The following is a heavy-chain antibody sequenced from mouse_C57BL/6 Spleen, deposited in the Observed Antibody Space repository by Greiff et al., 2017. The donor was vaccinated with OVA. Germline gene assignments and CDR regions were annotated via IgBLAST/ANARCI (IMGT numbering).Heavy chain of an antibody. V-gene: IGHV1-81*01. CDR3: ARRDDYDGAAWFAY. Sequence: VKLMESGAELARPGASVKLSCKASGYTFTSYGISWVKQRTGQGLEWIGEIYPRSGNTYYNEKFKGKATLTADKSSSTAYMELRSLTSEDSAVYFCARRDDYDGAAWFAYWGQGTLVTVSA. CDR1: GYTFTSYG. D-gene: IGHD2-4*01. CDR2: IYPRSGNT. J-gene: IGHJ3*01.